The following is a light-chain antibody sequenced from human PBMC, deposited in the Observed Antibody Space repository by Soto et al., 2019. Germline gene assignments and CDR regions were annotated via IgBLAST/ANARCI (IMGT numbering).Light chain of an antibody. Sequence: QSALTQPRSVSGSPGQTVTISCTGTSRDVGSYNYVSWYQHHPGKAPKLMIYDVSNRPSGVSNRFSGSKSGYTASLTISGLLAEDEADYYCNSHTISNTRVFGTGTKVTVL. CDR2: DVS. V-gene: IGLV2-14*01. CDR1: SRDVGSYNY. J-gene: IGLJ1*01. CDR3: NSHTISNTRV.